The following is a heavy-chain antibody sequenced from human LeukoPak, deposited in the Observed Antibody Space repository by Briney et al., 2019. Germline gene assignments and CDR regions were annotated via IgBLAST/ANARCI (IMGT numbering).Heavy chain of an antibody. V-gene: IGHV4-34*01. J-gene: IGHJ5*02. CDR2: INHSGST. CDR1: GGSFSGYY. Sequence: PSETLSLTCAVYGGSFSGYYWSWIRQPPGKGLEWIGEINHSGSTNYNPSLKSRVTISVDTSKNQFSLKLSSVTAADTAVYYCARPVIWFGESTNHNWFDPWGQGTLVTVSS. CDR3: ARPVIWFGESTNHNWFDP. D-gene: IGHD3-10*01.